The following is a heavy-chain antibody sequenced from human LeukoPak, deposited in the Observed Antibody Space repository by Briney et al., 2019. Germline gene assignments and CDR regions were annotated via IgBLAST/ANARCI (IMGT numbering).Heavy chain of an antibody. V-gene: IGHV4-4*07. CDR1: GGSISNYY. Sequence: SETLSLTCSVSGGSISNYYWNWLRQPAGKGLEWIGRIYASGSTNYNPSLKSRVTISMDKSKNHFSLNLKSVTAADTAFYYCARDFYGDNGHHPFDYGARGIQVPVS. D-gene: IGHD2-8*01. J-gene: IGHJ4*02. CDR3: ARDFYGDNGHHPFDY. CDR2: IYASGST.